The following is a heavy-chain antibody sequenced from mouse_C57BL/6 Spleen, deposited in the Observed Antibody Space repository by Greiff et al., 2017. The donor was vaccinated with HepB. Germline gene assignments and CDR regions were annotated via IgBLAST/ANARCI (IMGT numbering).Heavy chain of an antibody. D-gene: IGHD2-3*01. CDR2: INPNNGGT. Sequence: EVQLQESGPELVKPGASVKIPCKASGYTFTDYNMDWVKQSHGKSLEWIGDINPNNGGTIYNQKFKGKATLTVDKSSSTAYMELRSLTSEDTAVYYCARSKIYDGYLYYFDYWGQGTTLTVSS. CDR1: GYTFTDYN. V-gene: IGHV1-18*01. CDR3: ARSKIYDGYLYYFDY. J-gene: IGHJ2*01.